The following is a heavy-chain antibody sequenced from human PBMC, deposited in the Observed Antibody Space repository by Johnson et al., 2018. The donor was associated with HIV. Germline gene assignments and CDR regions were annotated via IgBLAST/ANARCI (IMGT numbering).Heavy chain of an antibody. CDR1: GFTFDDYG. V-gene: IGHV3-20*04. J-gene: IGHJ3*02. D-gene: IGHD3-22*01. Sequence: VQLVESGGGVVRPGGSLRLSCAASGFTFDDYGMSWVRQAPGKGLEWVSGINWNGGSTDYTDSVKGRFTISRESAKNSLYLQMNSLRAEDTALYYCARGRHSSGYYTAAFDIWGQGTMVTVSS. CDR3: ARGRHSSGYYTAAFDI. CDR2: INWNGGST.